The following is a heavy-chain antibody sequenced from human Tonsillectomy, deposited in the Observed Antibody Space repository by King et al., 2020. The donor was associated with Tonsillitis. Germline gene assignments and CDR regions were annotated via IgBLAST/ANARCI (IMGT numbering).Heavy chain of an antibody. CDR1: GFTFSSYA. J-gene: IGHJ6*02. CDR3: ARDEIIGYCRSTSCYVFYMDV. V-gene: IGHV3-30*04. Sequence: VQLVESGGGVVQPGRSLRLSCAASGFTFSSYAMHWVRQAPGKGLEWVAVTSFDGSNKYYADSVKGRFTISRDNSKNTLYLQMNSPRAEDTAVYYCARDEIIGYCRSTSCYVFYMDVWGQGTTVTVSS. CDR2: TSFDGSNK. D-gene: IGHD2-2*01.